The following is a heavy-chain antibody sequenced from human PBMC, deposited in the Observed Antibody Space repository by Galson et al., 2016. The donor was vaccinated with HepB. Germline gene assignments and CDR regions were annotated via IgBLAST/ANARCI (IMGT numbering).Heavy chain of an antibody. CDR1: GFSVGAHT. Sequence: SLRLSCAASGFSVGAHTMHWVRQAPGKSLEWVCLIGWDGVSTYYADSVKGRFVISSDNSKNSLYLQMNSLRPEDTAFYYCAMDDSDEGAYYFHFDSWGQGTLVTVSS. D-gene: IGHD3-22*01. V-gene: IGHV3-43*01. CDR3: AMDDSDEGAYYFHFDS. J-gene: IGHJ4*02. CDR2: IGWDGVST.